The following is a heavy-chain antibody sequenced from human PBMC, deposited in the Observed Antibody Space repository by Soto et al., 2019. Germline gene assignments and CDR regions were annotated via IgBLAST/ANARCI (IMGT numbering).Heavy chain of an antibody. CDR3: AKDQTDVTLFDY. CDR1: GFSFSRLA. J-gene: IGHJ4*02. CDR2: ISGRGVDT. V-gene: IGHV3-23*01. Sequence: GGSLRLSCAASGFSFSRLAMSWGRQAPGKGLEWVSSISGRGVDTLYADSVKGRFTISRDNSRNTLYLQVNSLRSEDTAVYYCAKDQTDVTLFDYWGQGTLVTVSS. D-gene: IGHD2-21*02.